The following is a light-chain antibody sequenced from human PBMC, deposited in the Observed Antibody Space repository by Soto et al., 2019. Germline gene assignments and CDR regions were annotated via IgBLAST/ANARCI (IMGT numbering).Light chain of an antibody. CDR2: SNN. CDR3: AAWDDSLNGYV. J-gene: IGLJ1*01. V-gene: IGLV1-44*01. CDR1: XSNIVSNT. Sequence: QLVLTQPPSASGTPGQRVTISCSGSXSNIVSNTVNWYQQLPGTAPKLLIYSNNQRPSGVPDRFSGSKSGTSASLAISGLQSEDEADYYCAAWDDSLNGYVFGTGTKLTVL.